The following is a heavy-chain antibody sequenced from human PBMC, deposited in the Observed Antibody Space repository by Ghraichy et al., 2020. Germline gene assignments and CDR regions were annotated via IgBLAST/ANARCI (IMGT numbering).Heavy chain of an antibody. J-gene: IGHJ5*02. Sequence: GGSLRLSCAASGFTFSSYSMNWVRQAPGKGLEWVSYISSSSSTIYYADSVKGRVTISRDNAKNSLYLQMSSLRDEDTAVYYCARDGEERTQSPNWFDRWGQGTLVTVSS. CDR2: ISSSSSTI. CDR1: GFTFSSYS. D-gene: IGHD3-10*01. V-gene: IGHV3-48*02. CDR3: ARDGEERTQSPNWFDR.